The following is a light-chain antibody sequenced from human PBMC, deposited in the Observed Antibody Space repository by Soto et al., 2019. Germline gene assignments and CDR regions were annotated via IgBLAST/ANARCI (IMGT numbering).Light chain of an antibody. J-gene: IGLJ1*01. CDR1: SSDVGSYNL. Sequence: QSVLAQPACVSVSPGQSITISCTGTSSDVGSYNLVSLYQQHPGKAPKLMIYEGSKRPSGVSNRFSGSKSGNTASLTISGLQAEDEADYYCCSYAGSSTFNVFGTGTKVTVL. V-gene: IGLV2-23*03. CDR3: CSYAGSSTFNV. CDR2: EGS.